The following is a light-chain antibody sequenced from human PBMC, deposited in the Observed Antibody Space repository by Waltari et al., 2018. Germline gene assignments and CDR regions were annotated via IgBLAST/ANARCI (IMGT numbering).Light chain of an antibody. CDR2: HAS. CDR1: QSVGKY. J-gene: IGKJ1*01. V-gene: IGKV3-20*01. Sequence: EIVLTQSPGTLSLSPGDRATLACRASQSVGKYLAWYQQKPGQAPRLLLFHASTRATGLPDRCSGSGSGTDFSLTISRLEPEDFAIYFCQKYDSLPATFGQGTKVEIK. CDR3: QKYDSLPAT.